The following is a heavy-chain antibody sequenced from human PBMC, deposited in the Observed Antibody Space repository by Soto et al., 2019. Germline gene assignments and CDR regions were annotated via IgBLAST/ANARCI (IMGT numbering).Heavy chain of an antibody. CDR2: VYWDDDK. CDR1: GFSLNTSAVG. D-gene: IGHD2-15*01. CDR3: SHVLGYCSSVTCYHSVDYMDV. V-gene: IGHV2-5*02. J-gene: IGHJ6*03. Sequence: QITLKESGPTLVKPTQTLTLTCTFSGFSLNTSAVGVGWIRQPPGKALEWLALVYWDDDKLYSPSLKSRLTIPKDTSKNQVVLTMTNMDPVDTATYFCSHVLGYCSSVTCYHSVDYMDVWGKGTTVTVSS.